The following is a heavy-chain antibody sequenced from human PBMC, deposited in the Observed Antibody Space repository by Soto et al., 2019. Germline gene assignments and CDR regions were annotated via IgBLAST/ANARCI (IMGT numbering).Heavy chain of an antibody. J-gene: IGHJ6*02. V-gene: IGHV4-39*01. CDR3: VRFNGYCISTNCHGYYGMDV. CDR2: IYSSENT. D-gene: IGHD2-2*03. Sequence: SETLSLTCTVSGGSVSSSSYSWGWIRQSPGKGLEWIGTIYSSENTYYNPSLMSRVTISVYTSNNEFSLKLCSLTAADTAVYYCVRFNGYCISTNCHGYYGMDVWGQGTTVT. CDR1: GGSVSSSSYS.